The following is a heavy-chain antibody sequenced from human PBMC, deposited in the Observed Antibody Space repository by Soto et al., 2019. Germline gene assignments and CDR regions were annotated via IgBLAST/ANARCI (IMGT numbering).Heavy chain of an antibody. CDR2: ISSNGGST. Sequence: GGPMRLSCTASGLNFSSYAMHWVSKKQGKGLEYVSAISSNGGSTHYANSVKGRFTISRDNSKNTLYLQMGSLRAEDMAVYYCAREAGEADYYYYYYMDVWGKGTTVTVSS. V-gene: IGHV3-64*01. D-gene: IGHD4-17*01. J-gene: IGHJ6*03. CDR3: AREAGEADYYYYYYMDV. CDR1: GLNFSSYA.